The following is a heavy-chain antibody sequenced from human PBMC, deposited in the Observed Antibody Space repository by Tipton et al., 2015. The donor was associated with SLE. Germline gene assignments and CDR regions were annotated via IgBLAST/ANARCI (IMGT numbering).Heavy chain of an antibody. CDR3: AREGSGSYFGAFDI. CDR1: GGSISSGSFY. V-gene: IGHV4-61*09. J-gene: IGHJ3*02. CDR2: IYNTGST. Sequence: TLSLTCTVSGGSISSGSFYWSWIRQPAGKGLEWIGHIYNTGSTNYNPLLKSRVTISVDTSKNQFSLKLSSVTAADTAVYYCAREGSGSYFGAFDIWGQGTMVTVSS. D-gene: IGHD1-26*01.